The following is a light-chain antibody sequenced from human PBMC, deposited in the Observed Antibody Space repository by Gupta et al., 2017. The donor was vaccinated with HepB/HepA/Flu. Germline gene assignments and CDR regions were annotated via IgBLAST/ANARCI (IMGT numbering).Light chain of an antibody. CDR2: GAS. CDR1: QSVKTN. CDR3: QQYDNWWT. V-gene: IGKV3-15*01. J-gene: IGKJ1*01. Sequence: EVVVTQSPATLSVSPGDRATLSCRASQSVKTNLAWYQQKPGQAPRLLIYGASSRATNVPARFSGRGSGTEFTLTITGLQSEDFAIYYCQQYDNWWTFGQGTTVEIK.